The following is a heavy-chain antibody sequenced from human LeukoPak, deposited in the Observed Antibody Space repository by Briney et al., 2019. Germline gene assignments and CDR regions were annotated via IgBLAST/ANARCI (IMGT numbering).Heavy chain of an antibody. V-gene: IGHV3-21*01. J-gene: IGHJ3*02. Sequence: GRSLRLSCAASGFTLSSYSMNWVRQAPGKGLEWVSSISSSSSYIYYADAVKGRLTISRDNAKNSLYLQMNSLRAEDTAVYYCARCGNWRLIVRAFDIWGQGTMVTVSS. D-gene: IGHD1-1*01. CDR3: ARCGNWRLIVRAFDI. CDR1: GFTLSSYS. CDR2: ISSSSSYI.